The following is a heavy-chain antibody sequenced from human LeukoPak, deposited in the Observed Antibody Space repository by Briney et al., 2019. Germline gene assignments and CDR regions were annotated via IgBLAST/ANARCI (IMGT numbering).Heavy chain of an antibody. CDR1: GGSFSGYY. D-gene: IGHD3-22*01. Sequence: SETLSLTCAVYGGSFSGYYWSWIRQPPGKGLEWIGEINHSGSTNYNPSLKSRVTISVDTSKNQFSLKLSSVTAADTAVYYCARGRAYYYDSSGAYYFDYWGQGTLVTVSS. J-gene: IGHJ4*02. V-gene: IGHV4-34*01. CDR2: INHSGST. CDR3: ARGRAYYYDSSGAYYFDY.